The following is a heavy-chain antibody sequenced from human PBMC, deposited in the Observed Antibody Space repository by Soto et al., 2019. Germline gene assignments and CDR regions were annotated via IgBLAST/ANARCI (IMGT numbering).Heavy chain of an antibody. D-gene: IGHD6-19*01. CDR3: ARVGSSGWSPDY. V-gene: IGHV4-59*11. CDR1: GGSISGRY. J-gene: IGHJ4*02. CDR2: IFYTGST. Sequence: SETLSLTCTVSGGSISGRYWIWIRQSPGKGLEWIGYIFYTGSTNYNPSLKSRVTLSVDTSKNQFSLRLSSVTAADTAVYYCARVGSSGWSPDYWGQGTLVTVSS.